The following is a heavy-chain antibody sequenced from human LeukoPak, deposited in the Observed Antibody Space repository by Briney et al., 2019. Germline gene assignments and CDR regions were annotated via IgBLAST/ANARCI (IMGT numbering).Heavy chain of an antibody. CDR1: GFTFSSYA. J-gene: IGHJ4*02. D-gene: IGHD3-22*01. V-gene: IGHV3-23*01. CDR3: AKDSLPRYYDSSEPTFDY. CDR2: ISGSGINT. Sequence: GGSLRLSCAASGFTFSSYAMSWVRQAPGKGLEWVSAISGSGINTYYADSVKGWFTISRDNSKNTLYLQMNSLSAVDTAVYYCAKDSLPRYYDSSEPTFDYWGQGILVTVSS.